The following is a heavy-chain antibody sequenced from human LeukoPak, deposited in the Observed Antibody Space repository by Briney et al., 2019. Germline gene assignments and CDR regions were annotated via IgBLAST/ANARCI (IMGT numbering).Heavy chain of an antibody. CDR1: GGSISSSSYY. J-gene: IGHJ3*02. CDR3: ARDPPLQWLEGAFDI. V-gene: IGHV4-39*07. CDR2: IYYSGST. Sequence: PSETLSLTCTVSGGSISSSSYYWGWIRQPPGKGLEWIGSIYYSGSTYYNPSLKSRVTISVDTSKNQFSLKLSSVTAADTAVYYCARDPPLQWLEGAFDIWGQGTMVIVSS. D-gene: IGHD6-19*01.